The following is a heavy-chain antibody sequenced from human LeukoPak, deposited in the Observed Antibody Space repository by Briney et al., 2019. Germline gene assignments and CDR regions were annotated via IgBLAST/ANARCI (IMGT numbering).Heavy chain of an antibody. V-gene: IGHV4-39*01. Sequence: SETLSLTCTVSGGSIDSSSYYRGWIRQPPGKGLEWIGSIYSSGSTYYNPSLKSRDTISVDTSKNQFSLRLSSVTAADTAVYYCARLHSTHSSNSWGQGTLVTVSS. J-gene: IGHJ4*02. CDR3: ARLHSTHSSNS. CDR1: GGSIDSSSYY. D-gene: IGHD6-13*01. CDR2: IYSSGST.